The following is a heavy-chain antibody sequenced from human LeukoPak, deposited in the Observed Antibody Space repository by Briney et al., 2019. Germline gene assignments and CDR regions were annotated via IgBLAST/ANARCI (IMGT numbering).Heavy chain of an antibody. D-gene: IGHD3-22*01. V-gene: IGHV1-69*13. CDR3: ASSSGRIEYFQH. Sequence: ASMKVSCKASGGTFSSYAISWVRQVPGQGLEWMGGIIPIFGTASYAQKFQGRVTMTADESTTTAYMELRSLRSEDTAVYYCASSSGRIEYFQHWGQGTLVTVSS. CDR1: GGTFSSYA. CDR2: IIPIFGTA. J-gene: IGHJ1*01.